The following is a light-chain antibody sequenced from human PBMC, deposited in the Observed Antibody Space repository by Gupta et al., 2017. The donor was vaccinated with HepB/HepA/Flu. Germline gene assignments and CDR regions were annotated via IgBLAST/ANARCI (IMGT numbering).Light chain of an antibody. J-gene: IGLJ1*01. V-gene: IGLV2-23*02. CDR3: CSYASNSYV. CDR1: SSDVGNYNL. Sequence: QSALTQPASVSGSPGQSITISCTGTSSDVGNYNLVSWYQQHPGKAPKLMIYEVSKRPSGVSNRFSGSKSGNTASLTISGLQAEDEADYYCCSYASNSYVFGTGTKVTVL. CDR2: EVS.